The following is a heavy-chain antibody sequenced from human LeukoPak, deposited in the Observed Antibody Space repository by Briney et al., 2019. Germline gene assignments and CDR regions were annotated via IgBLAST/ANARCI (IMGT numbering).Heavy chain of an antibody. CDR3: VRDIVPYSSNWYYFDY. Sequence: GGSLRLSCAASGFTFSRYGMHWVRQAPFKGLEWVAFIRFDGSTKFCADSVKGRCTISRDNSKNTLYLQMNSLRAEDTAVYYCVRDIVPYSSNWYYFDYWGQGTLVTVSS. CDR2: IRFDGSTK. V-gene: IGHV3-30*02. J-gene: IGHJ4*02. D-gene: IGHD6-13*01. CDR1: GFTFSRYG.